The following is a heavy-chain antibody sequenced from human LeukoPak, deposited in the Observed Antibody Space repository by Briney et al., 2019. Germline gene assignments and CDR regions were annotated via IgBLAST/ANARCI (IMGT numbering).Heavy chain of an antibody. CDR2: ISGSGGST. CDR3: AKSGSGLRYCSGGSCQYFGY. CDR1: GFTFSSYA. D-gene: IGHD2-15*01. Sequence: GGSLRLSCAASGFTFSSYAMSWVRQAPGKGLEWVSAISGSGGSTYYADSVKGRFTISRDNSKNTLYLQMNSLRAEDTAVYYCAKSGSGLRYCSGGSCQYFGYWGQGTLVTVSS. V-gene: IGHV3-23*01. J-gene: IGHJ4*02.